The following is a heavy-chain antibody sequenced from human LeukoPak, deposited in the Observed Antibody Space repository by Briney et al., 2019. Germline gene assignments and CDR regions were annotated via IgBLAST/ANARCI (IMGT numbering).Heavy chain of an antibody. CDR2: ISSGGNTI. CDR3: AQREAFTSS. D-gene: IGHD3-3*01. Sequence: PGGSLRLSCAASGFTFSDYYMSWIRQAPGKGLEWVSYISSGGNTIYYADSVKGRFTISRDNAKNSLYLQLSSLGAEDTAVYYCAQREAFTSSWGQGTLVTVSS. J-gene: IGHJ5*02. V-gene: IGHV3-11*01. CDR1: GFTFSDYY.